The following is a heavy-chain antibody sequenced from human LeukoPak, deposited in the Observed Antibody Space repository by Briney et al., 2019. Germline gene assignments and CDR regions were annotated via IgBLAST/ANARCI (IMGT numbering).Heavy chain of an antibody. CDR3: AKDPRIVGASY. Sequence: GGSLRLSCAASGFTFSSYAMSWVRQAPGKGLEWVSAISGSGGSTYYADSVRGRFTISRDNSKNTLYLQMNSLRAEDTAVYYCAKDPRIVGASYWGQGTLVTVSS. D-gene: IGHD1-26*01. CDR2: ISGSGGST. CDR1: GFTFSSYA. J-gene: IGHJ4*02. V-gene: IGHV3-23*01.